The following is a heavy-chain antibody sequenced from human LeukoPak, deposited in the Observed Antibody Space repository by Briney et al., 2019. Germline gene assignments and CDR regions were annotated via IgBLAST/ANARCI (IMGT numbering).Heavy chain of an antibody. V-gene: IGHV4-39*01. CDR1: GRSISSSAYH. CDR3: ARLWSTSCKDGSCPHQPNY. J-gene: IGHJ4*02. Sequence: IPSETLSLTCTVSGRSISSSAYHWGWIRQPPGKGLEWFGTINYGGNTYYNLSLKSRVIIFLDASEKQLSLKLSSVTAADTAVYYCARLWSTSCKDGSCPHQPNYWGQGTRVTVPS. D-gene: IGHD2-15*01. CDR2: INYGGNT.